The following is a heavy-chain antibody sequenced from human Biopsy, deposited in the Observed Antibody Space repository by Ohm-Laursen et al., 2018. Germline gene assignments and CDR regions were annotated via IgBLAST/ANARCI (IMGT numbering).Heavy chain of an antibody. V-gene: IGHV3-23*01. CDR3: AKGGYCTTSSCYMDLDY. CDR1: GFTFSDYA. J-gene: IGHJ4*02. D-gene: IGHD2-2*02. Sequence: GSLRLSCTASGFTFSDYAMNWVRQAPGKGLEWVPTISGSGGNTYYADSVRGRFTVSRDGSKSTLYLQMSSLSAEDTAFYYCAKGGYCTTSSCYMDLDYWGQGTLVTVSS. CDR2: ISGSGGNT.